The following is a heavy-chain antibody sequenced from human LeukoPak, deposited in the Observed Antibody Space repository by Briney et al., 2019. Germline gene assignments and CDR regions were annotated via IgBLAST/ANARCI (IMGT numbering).Heavy chain of an antibody. CDR3: ARHGQGLTGYSWFDP. D-gene: IGHD3-9*01. Sequence: GESLRISCKGSGYSFTSYWISWVRQMPGKGLEWVGRIDPSDSYTNYSPSFQGHVTISADKSISTAYLQWSSLKASDTAMYYCARHGQGLTGYSWFDPWGQGTLVTVSS. CDR1: GYSFTSYW. V-gene: IGHV5-10-1*01. J-gene: IGHJ5*02. CDR2: IDPSDSYT.